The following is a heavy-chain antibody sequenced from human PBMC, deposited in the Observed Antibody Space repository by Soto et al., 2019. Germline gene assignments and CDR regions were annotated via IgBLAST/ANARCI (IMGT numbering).Heavy chain of an antibody. Sequence: SETLSLTCAVYGGSFSGYYWSWIRQPPGKGLEWIGEINHSGSTNYNPSLKSRVTISVDTSKNRFSLKLSSVTAADTAVYYCASSGRQQLVHYFDYWGQGTLVTVSS. D-gene: IGHD6-13*01. CDR2: INHSGST. V-gene: IGHV4-34*01. CDR1: GGSFSGYY. J-gene: IGHJ4*02. CDR3: ASSGRQQLVHYFDY.